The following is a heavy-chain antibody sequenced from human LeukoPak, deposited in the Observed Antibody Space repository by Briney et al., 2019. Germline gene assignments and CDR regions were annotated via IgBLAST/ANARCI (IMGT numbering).Heavy chain of an antibody. V-gene: IGHV3-30*18. J-gene: IGHJ6*02. CDR1: GFTFSSYA. D-gene: IGHD5-12*01. CDR3: AKVRGPNDHRNYAMDA. CDR2: MSYDGSNK. Sequence: GGSLRLSCAASGFTFSSYAMSWVRQAPGKGLEWVALMSYDGSNKYYGDSVKGRFTVSSSKNTQYLQMSSLRVEDTAVYYCAKVRGPNDHRNYAMDAWGQGTTVTVSS.